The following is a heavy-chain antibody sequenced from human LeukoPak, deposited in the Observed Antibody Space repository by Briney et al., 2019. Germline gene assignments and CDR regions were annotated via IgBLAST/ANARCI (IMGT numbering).Heavy chain of an antibody. CDR1: GGSISTNDYF. Sequence: SETLSLTCTVSGGSISTNDYFWSWIRQSPEKGLEWIGYIHYSGITKSNPSLESRLTLSVDTSKNQLSLRLTSVTAADTAVYYCARAPLTTAASDYFDLWGLGTLVTVSS. CDR2: IHYSGIT. V-gene: IGHV4-30-4*01. CDR3: ARAPLTTAASDYFDL. J-gene: IGHJ4*02. D-gene: IGHD4-17*01.